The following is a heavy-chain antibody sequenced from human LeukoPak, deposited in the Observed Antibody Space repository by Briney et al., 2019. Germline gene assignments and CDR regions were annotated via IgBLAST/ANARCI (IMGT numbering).Heavy chain of an antibody. D-gene: IGHD4-17*01. CDR3: ARVGYGDTGDY. Sequence: SETLSLTCTVSGGSISSYYWSWIRQPPGKGLEWIGYIYTSGSTNYNPSLKSRVTMSVDTSKNQFSLKLSSVTAADTAVYYCARVGYGDTGDYWGQGTLVTVSS. CDR2: IYTSGST. J-gene: IGHJ4*02. CDR1: GGSISSYY. V-gene: IGHV4-4*08.